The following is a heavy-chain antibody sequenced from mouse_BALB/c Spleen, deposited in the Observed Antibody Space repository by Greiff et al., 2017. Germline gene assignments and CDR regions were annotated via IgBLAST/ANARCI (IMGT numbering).Heavy chain of an antibody. CDR2: IDPTNGNT. CDR3: ARGSTVVLDY. V-gene: IGHV14-3*02. Sequence: EVQVVESGAELVKPGASVKLSCTASGFTINDSYMHWVKQKPEQGLEWIGRIDPTNGNTTYDPKFEGKATITADTSSNTAYLQLSSLTSEDAAVYYCARGSTVVLDYWGQGTTLTVSS. CDR1: GFTINDSY. J-gene: IGHJ2*01. D-gene: IGHD1-1*01.